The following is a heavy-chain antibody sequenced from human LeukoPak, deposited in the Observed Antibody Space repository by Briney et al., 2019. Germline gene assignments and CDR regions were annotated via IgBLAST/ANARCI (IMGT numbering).Heavy chain of an antibody. D-gene: IGHD3-22*01. Sequence: ASVRVSCKASGYTFTSYGISWVRQAPGQGLEWMGWISAYNGNTNYAQKLQGRVTMTTDTSTSTAYMELRSLRSDDTAVYYCARDLGWRNSSGSSDYWGQGTLATVSS. CDR2: ISAYNGNT. CDR1: GYTFTSYG. V-gene: IGHV1-18*01. CDR3: ARDLGWRNSSGSSDY. J-gene: IGHJ4*02.